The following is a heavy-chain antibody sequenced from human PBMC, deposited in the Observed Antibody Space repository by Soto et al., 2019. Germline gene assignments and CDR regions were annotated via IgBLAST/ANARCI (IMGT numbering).Heavy chain of an antibody. Sequence: PGGSLRLSCAASGFTFSDYFMSWIRQAPGKGLEWVSYISSTCSSGTSYTNYADSVKGRFTISKDNTKNSLYLQMNSLRAEDTAVYYCASPGDFWSGYLGHWGQGTLVTVPQ. CDR2: ISSTCSSGTSYT. D-gene: IGHD3-3*01. CDR1: GFTFSDYF. V-gene: IGHV3-11*06. CDR3: ASPGDFWSGYLGH. J-gene: IGHJ4*02.